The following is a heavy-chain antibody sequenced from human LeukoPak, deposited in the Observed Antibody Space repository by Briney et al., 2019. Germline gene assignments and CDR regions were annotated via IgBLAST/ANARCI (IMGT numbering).Heavy chain of an antibody. J-gene: IGHJ3*02. CDR3: AKGRGRLDAFDM. D-gene: IGHD2-21*01. CDR2: ISGSGGST. Sequence: GGSLRLSCAASGFTFSSYWMSWVRQAPGKGLEWVSAISGSGGSTYYADSVGGRFTISRDNSKNTLYLQMNSLRAEDTAVYFCAKGRGRLDAFDMWGHGTMVTVSS. V-gene: IGHV3-23*01. CDR1: GFTFSSYW.